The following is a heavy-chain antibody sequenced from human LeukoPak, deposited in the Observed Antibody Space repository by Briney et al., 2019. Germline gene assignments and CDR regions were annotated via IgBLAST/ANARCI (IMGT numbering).Heavy chain of an antibody. V-gene: IGHV3-7*01. D-gene: IGHD6-6*01. Sequence: GGSLRLSCTASGFTFSDYWMSWVRQAPGKGPEWVADINQDGSQRYYVDSVRGRFTISRDNAKNSLFLQMNGLRAEDTAVYYCARRGGSSSRRSPIDYWGQGTLVPVSS. CDR1: GFTFSDYW. J-gene: IGHJ4*02. CDR3: ARRGGSSSRRSPIDY. CDR2: INQDGSQR.